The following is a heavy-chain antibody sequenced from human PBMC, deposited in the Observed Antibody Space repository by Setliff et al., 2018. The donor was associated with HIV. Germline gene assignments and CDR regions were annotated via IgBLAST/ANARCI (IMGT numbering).Heavy chain of an antibody. Sequence: GGSLRLSCAASGFTFKSSGMHWVRQAPGRGLEWVAVIWFDGSNKYYRDSVKGRFTISRDNSKSTVTLQMDSLRVEDTAVYYCAKNLFSSRWSPLDSWGQGTLVTVSS. D-gene: IGHD6-13*01. CDR1: GFTFKSSG. V-gene: IGHV3-33*06. J-gene: IGHJ4*02. CDR2: IWFDGSNK. CDR3: AKNLFSSRWSPLDS.